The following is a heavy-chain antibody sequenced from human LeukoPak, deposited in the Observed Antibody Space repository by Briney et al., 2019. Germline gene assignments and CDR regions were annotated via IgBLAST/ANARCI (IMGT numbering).Heavy chain of an antibody. Sequence: ASVKVSCKASGYTFTSYDINWVRQATGQGLEWMGWMNPNSGNTGYAQKFQGRVTITADESTSTAYMELSSLRSEDTAVYYCAREGAVVVPAAMPGGWFDPWGQGTLVTVSS. D-gene: IGHD2-2*01. CDR3: AREGAVVVPAAMPGGWFDP. J-gene: IGHJ5*02. CDR2: MNPNSGNT. V-gene: IGHV1-8*03. CDR1: GYTFTSYD.